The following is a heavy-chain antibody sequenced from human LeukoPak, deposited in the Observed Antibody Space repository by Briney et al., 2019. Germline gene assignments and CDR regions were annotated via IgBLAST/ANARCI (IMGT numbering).Heavy chain of an antibody. Sequence: PGGTLRLSCAASGFTFSSCGMSWVRQAPGKGLEWVSALSDSGGSTFYADSVEGRFTISRDNSKNTLYLQMNRLRAEDTAVYYCAKGGAVSSKSITMIRGTRRYYYYMDVWGKGTTVTISS. CDR2: LSDSGGST. CDR3: AKGGAVSSKSITMIRGTRRYYYYMDV. D-gene: IGHD3-10*01. CDR1: GFTFSSCG. V-gene: IGHV3-23*01. J-gene: IGHJ6*03.